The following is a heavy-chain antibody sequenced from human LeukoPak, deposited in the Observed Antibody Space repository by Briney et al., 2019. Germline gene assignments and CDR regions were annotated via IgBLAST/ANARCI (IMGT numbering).Heavy chain of an antibody. CDR1: GGSFSGYY. CDR3: ARGLRFLEWLSRGYMDV. V-gene: IGHV4-34*01. D-gene: IGHD3-3*01. CDR2: INHSGST. J-gene: IGHJ6*03. Sequence: SETLSLTCAVYGGSFSGYYWSWIRQPPGKGLEWIGEINHSGSTNYNPSPKSRVTISVDTSKNQFSLKLSSVTAADTAVYYCARGLRFLEWLSRGYMDVWGKGTTVTVSS.